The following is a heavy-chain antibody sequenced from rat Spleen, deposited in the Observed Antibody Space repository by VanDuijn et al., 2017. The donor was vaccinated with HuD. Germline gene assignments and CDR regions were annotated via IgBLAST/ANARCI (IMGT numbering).Heavy chain of an antibody. CDR2: IWGNGNA. V-gene: IGHV2-13*01. CDR3: ARATNWEPYFDY. D-gene: IGHD5-1*01. CDR1: GLSLTSNS. J-gene: IGHJ2*01. Sequence: QVQLKESGPGLVQPSQTLSLTCTVSGLSLTSNSVSWIRQPPGKGLEWMGVIWGNGNANYNSALKSRLSISRDTSKSQVFLKMNSLQTEDIATYYCARATNWEPYFDYWGQGVMVTVSS.